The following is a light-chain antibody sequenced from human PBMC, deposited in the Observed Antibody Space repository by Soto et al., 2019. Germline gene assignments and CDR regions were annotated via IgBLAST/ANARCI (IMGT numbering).Light chain of an antibody. Sequence: EIVMTQSPATLSVSPGERATLSCRASQSVSSNLAWYQQKPGQAPRLLIYGASTRATGIPDRFSGGGSGTEFTLTISSLQSEDFVVYYCQQYNSWPPITFGQGTRREIK. CDR3: QQYNSWPPIT. V-gene: IGKV3-15*01. CDR2: GAS. J-gene: IGKJ5*01. CDR1: QSVSSN.